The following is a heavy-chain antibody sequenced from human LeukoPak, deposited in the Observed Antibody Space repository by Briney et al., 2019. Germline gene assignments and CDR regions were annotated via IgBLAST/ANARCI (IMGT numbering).Heavy chain of an antibody. J-gene: IGHJ4*02. V-gene: IGHV4-39*01. CDR3: ARHVKLAAGPMY. Sequence: KPSETLSLTCTVSGGSISSSTYYWGWIRQPPGKGLEWIGSIYYSGSTSYNPSLKSRVTISVDTSKNQFSLKLDSVTAADTAVYYCARHVKLAAGPMYWGQGTLITVSS. CDR2: IYYSGST. CDR1: GGSISSSTYY. D-gene: IGHD6-13*01.